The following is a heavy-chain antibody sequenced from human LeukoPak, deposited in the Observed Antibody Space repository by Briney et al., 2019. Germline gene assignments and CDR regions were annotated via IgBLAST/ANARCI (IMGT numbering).Heavy chain of an antibody. CDR3: ARRPPYCSSWGQLDY. CDR2: ISYDGSNK. D-gene: IGHD6-13*01. Sequence: GGSLRLSCAASGLTFSSYAMHWVRQAPGKGLEWVAVISYDGSNKYYADSVKGRFTISRDNSKNTLYLQMNSLRAEDTAVYYCARRPPYCSSWGQLDYWGQGTLVTVSS. J-gene: IGHJ4*02. V-gene: IGHV3-30-3*01. CDR1: GLTFSSYA.